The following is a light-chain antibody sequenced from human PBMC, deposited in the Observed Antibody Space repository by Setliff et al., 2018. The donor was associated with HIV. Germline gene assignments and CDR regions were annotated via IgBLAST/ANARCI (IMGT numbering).Light chain of an antibody. V-gene: IGLV2-14*03. J-gene: IGLJ1*01. CDR1: NSDIGSHDY. Sequence: QSVLTQPASVSGSPGQSITISCSGTNSDIGSHDYVSWYQQHPGKAPKLILFSVTYRPSGVSDRFSGSKSGNTASLTISGLQPEDEADYYCASHRDTNTLEVFGTGTKGTVL. CDR3: ASHRDTNTLEV. CDR2: SVT.